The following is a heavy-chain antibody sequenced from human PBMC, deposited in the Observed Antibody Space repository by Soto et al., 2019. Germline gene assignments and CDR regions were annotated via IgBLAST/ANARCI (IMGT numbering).Heavy chain of an antibody. CDR3: ARDRNHFKLRFLEWARSYGMDD. J-gene: IGHJ6*01. CDR1: GYSFTSYW. V-gene: IGHV5-51*01. CDR2: IYPGDSDT. Sequence: GESLKISCKGSGYSFTSYWIGWVRQMPGKGLEWMGIIYPGDSDTRYSPSFQGRFTISRDNAKNSLYLQMNSLRAEDTAVYYCARDRNHFKLRFLEWARSYGMDDWGQGTTVTVSS. D-gene: IGHD3-3*01.